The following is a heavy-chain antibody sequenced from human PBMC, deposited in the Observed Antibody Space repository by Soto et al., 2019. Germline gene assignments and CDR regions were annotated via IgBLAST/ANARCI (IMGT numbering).Heavy chain of an antibody. CDR3: ARIERYSTYEYFAF. CDR2: VFSNDAK. J-gene: IGHJ4*02. Sequence: QVTLKESGPVLVKPTETLTLTCTVSGFSLSHIRVGVGWIRQPPGKALEWLAHVFSNDAKSYSPSLKGRLTISRDTFRSQVVLTMTNVDPVDPATYFCARIERYSTYEYFAFWGQGTLVTVSS. CDR1: GFSLSHIRVG. V-gene: IGHV2-26*01. D-gene: IGHD5-12*01.